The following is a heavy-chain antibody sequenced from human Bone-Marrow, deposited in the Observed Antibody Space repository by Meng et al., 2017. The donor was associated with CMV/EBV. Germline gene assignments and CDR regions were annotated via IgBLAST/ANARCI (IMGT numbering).Heavy chain of an antibody. V-gene: IGHV3-53*01. CDR2: INSSGDKT. CDR1: AFTVSNNY. J-gene: IGHJ3*02. Sequence: GESLKISCAASAFTVSNNYMSWVRQAPGKGLEWVSVINSSGDKTFNADSVKGRFTISRDNSKNTLYLQMNSLRVEDTAVYYCAKNGYFGVITPYDALDIWGQGTMVTVSS. D-gene: IGHD3-3*01. CDR3: AKNGYFGVITPYDALDI.